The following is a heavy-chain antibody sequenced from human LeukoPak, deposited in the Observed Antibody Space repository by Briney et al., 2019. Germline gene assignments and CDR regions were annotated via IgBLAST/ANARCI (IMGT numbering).Heavy chain of an antibody. J-gene: IGHJ4*02. CDR1: GYTFTGYY. V-gene: IGHV1-2*02. CDR3: ARDWARDGYN. CDR2: INPNSGGT. Sequence: ASVKVSCKASGYTFTGYYMHWVRQAPGQGLEWMGWINPNSGGTNYAQKFQGRVTMTRDTSTSTVYMELSSLRSEDTAVYYCARDWARDGYNWGQGTLVTVSS. D-gene: IGHD5-24*01.